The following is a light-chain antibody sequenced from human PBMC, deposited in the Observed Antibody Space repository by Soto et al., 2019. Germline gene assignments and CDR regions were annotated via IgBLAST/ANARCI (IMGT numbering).Light chain of an antibody. Sequence: DIVMTQSPDSLAVSLGERATINCKSSQCVLYSLDNRNYLAWYQQKPGQPPNLLIYWASTRESGVPDRFSGSASGTDFTLTISSLQAEDVAVYYCQQYYSTPLTFGGGTKVEI. CDR1: QCVLYSLDNRNY. J-gene: IGKJ4*01. CDR2: WAS. CDR3: QQYYSTPLT. V-gene: IGKV4-1*01.